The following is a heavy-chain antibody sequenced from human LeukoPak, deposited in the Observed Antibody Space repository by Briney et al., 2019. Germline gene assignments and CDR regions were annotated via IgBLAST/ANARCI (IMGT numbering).Heavy chain of an antibody. V-gene: IGHV4-39*07. CDR1: GGSISSSSYY. Sequence: PSETLSLTCTVSGGSISSSSYYWGWIRQPPGKGLEWIGSIYYSGSTYYNPSLKSRVTISVDTSKNQFSLKLSSVTAADTAVYYCARDRTGWFGDLSSDYWGQGTLVTVSS. CDR2: IYYSGST. J-gene: IGHJ4*02. D-gene: IGHD3-10*01. CDR3: ARDRTGWFGDLSSDY.